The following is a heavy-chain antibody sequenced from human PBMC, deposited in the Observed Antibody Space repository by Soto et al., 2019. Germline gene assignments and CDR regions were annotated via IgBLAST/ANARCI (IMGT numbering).Heavy chain of an antibody. Sequence: GESLKISCKGSGYSFTSYWISWVRQMPGKGLEWMGRIDPSDSYTNYSPSFQGHVTISADKSISTAYLQWSSLKASDTAMYYCARTVYYYDSSGYYPMAYYFDYWGQGTLVTVSS. D-gene: IGHD3-22*01. CDR1: GYSFTSYW. CDR2: IDPSDSYT. J-gene: IGHJ4*02. CDR3: ARTVYYYDSSGYYPMAYYFDY. V-gene: IGHV5-10-1*01.